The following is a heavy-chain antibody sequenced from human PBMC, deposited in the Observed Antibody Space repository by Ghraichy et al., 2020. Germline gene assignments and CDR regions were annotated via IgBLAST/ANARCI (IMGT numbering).Heavy chain of an antibody. CDR1: GGSFSGYY. Sequence: SETLSLTCAVYGGSFSGYYWSWIRQPPGKGLEWIGEINHSGSTNYNPSLKSRVTISVDTSKNQFSLKLSSVTAADTAVYYCARRKVRGHLKQRVIWYFDLWGRGTLVTVSS. D-gene: IGHD1/OR15-1a*01. V-gene: IGHV4-34*01. J-gene: IGHJ2*01. CDR3: ARRKVRGHLKQRVIWYFDL. CDR2: INHSGST.